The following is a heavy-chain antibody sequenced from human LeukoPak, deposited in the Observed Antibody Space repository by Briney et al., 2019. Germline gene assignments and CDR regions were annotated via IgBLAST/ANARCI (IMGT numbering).Heavy chain of an antibody. CDR3: ARGMDLTAVAGTVAFDI. CDR1: GFTFSSYW. V-gene: IGHV3-7*01. CDR2: IKQDGSEK. D-gene: IGHD6-19*01. Sequence: GGSLRLSCAASGFTFSSYWMSWVRQAPGKGLEWVANIKQDGSEKYYVDSVKGRFTISRDNAKNSLYLQMNSLRAEDTAVYYCARGMDLTAVAGTVAFDIWGQGTMVTVSS. J-gene: IGHJ3*02.